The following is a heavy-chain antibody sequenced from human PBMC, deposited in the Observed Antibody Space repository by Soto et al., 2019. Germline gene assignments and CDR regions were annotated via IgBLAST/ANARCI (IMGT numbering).Heavy chain of an antibody. V-gene: IGHV1-69*13. D-gene: IGHD3-9*01. CDR1: GGTFSSYA. CDR2: IIPIFGTA. Sequence: SVKVSCKASGGTFSSYAISWVRQAPGQGLEWMGGIIPIFGTANYAQKFQGRVTITADESTSTAYMELSSLRSEDTAVYYCARTYTYYDIFTCYYDPHADYDRMDSWGQGTTVTVSS. J-gene: IGHJ6*02. CDR3: ARTYTYYDIFTCYYDPHADYDRMDS.